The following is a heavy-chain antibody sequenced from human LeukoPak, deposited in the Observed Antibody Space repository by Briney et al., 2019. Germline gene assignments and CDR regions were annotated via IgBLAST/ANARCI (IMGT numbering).Heavy chain of an antibody. V-gene: IGHV1-2*02. CDR3: ARESGCSGGSCYRILDY. Sequence: ASVKVSCKASGYTFTGYYMHWVRQAPGQGLEWMGWINPNSGGTNYAQKLQGRVTMTTDTSTSTAYMELRSLRSDDTAVYYCARESGCSGGSCYRILDYWGQGTLVTVSS. CDR2: INPNSGGT. D-gene: IGHD2-15*01. J-gene: IGHJ4*02. CDR1: GYTFTGYY.